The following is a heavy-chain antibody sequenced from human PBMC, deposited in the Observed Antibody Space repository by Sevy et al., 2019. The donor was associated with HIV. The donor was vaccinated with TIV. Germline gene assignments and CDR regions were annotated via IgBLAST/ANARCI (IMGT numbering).Heavy chain of an antibody. D-gene: IGHD3-3*01. CDR2: IRYDGSNK. V-gene: IGHV3-33*01. J-gene: IGHJ6*02. CDR1: GFTLSSYG. CDR3: ARDGLGITISAEWGGGMDV. Sequence: LRLSCAASGFTLSSYGMHWVRQAPGKGLEWVAVIRYDGSNKYYADSVKGRFTISRDNSKNTLYLQMNSLRAEDTAVYYCARDGLGITISAEWGGGMDVWGQGTTVTVSS.